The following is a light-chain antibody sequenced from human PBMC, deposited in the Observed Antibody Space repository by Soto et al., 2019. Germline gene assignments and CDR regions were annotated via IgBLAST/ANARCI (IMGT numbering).Light chain of an antibody. CDR3: QQYDTSPLT. J-gene: IGKJ4*01. CDR1: QSVKNNY. Sequence: EVVLTQSPGTLSLSPGERVTLYCRPGQSVKNNYLAWYQQKPGRAPRLLIFGAFNRATGIPDRFSGSVSGTDFTLTISRLEPEDFAMYYCQQYDTSPLTFGGGTKVDI. V-gene: IGKV3-20*01. CDR2: GAF.